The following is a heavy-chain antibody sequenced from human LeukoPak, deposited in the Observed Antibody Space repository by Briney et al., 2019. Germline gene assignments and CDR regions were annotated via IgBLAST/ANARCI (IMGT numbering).Heavy chain of an antibody. Sequence: GGSLRLSCAASGFTFSSYAMSWVRQAPGKGLEWVSAISGSGGSTYYADSVKGRFTISRDNSKNTLYLQMNSLRAEDTAVYYCAKNVSVHGGRQQLPRDVGRFDPWGQGTLVTVSS. J-gene: IGHJ5*02. D-gene: IGHD6-13*01. CDR2: ISGSGGST. CDR1: GFTFSSYA. CDR3: AKNVSVHGGRQQLPRDVGRFDP. V-gene: IGHV3-23*01.